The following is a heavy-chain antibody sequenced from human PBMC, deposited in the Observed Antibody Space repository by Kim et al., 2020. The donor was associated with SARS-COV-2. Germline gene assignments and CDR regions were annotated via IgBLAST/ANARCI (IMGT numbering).Heavy chain of an antibody. CDR2: IYPGDSDT. D-gene: IGHD3-10*01. CDR3: ARLRGSVARHYGMDV. V-gene: IGHV5-51*01. CDR1: GYSFTSYW. Sequence: GESLKISCKGSGYSFTSYWIGWVRQMPGKGLEWMGIIYPGDSDTRYSPSFQGQVTISADKSISTAYLQWSSLKASDTAMYYCARLRGSVARHYGMDVWGQGTTVTVSS. J-gene: IGHJ6*02.